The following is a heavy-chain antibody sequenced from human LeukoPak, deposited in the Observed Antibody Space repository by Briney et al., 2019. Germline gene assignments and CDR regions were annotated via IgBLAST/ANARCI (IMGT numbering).Heavy chain of an antibody. CDR1: GGSISSSNW. J-gene: IGHJ6*03. V-gene: IGHV4-4*02. CDR3: ARPQDYYYYYMDV. CDR2: IYHSGST. Sequence: SETLSLTCAVSGGSISSSNWWSWVRQPPGKGLEWIGEIYHSGSTNYNPSLKSRVTISVDKSKNQFSLKLSSVTAADTAVYYCARPQDYYYYYMDVWGKGTTVSVSS.